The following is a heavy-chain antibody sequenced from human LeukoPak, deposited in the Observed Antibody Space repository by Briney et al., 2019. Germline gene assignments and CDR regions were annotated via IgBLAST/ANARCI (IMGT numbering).Heavy chain of an antibody. CDR2: IYTSGST. CDR1: GGSISSYY. D-gene: IGHD3-3*01. Sequence: SETLSLTCTVSGGSISSYYWSWIRQPAGKGLEWIGRIYTSGSTNYNPSLKSRVTMSVDTSKNQFSLKLSSVTAADTAVYYCARDLVWLLIIEVPGAFDIWGQGTMLTVSS. J-gene: IGHJ3*02. CDR3: ARDLVWLLIIEVPGAFDI. V-gene: IGHV4-4*07.